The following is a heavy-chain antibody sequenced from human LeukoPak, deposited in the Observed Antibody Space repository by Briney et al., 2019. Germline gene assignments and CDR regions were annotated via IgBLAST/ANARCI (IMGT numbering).Heavy chain of an antibody. CDR3: AKELRPNDY. Sequence: TGGSLRLSCAASGITLSNSAMSWVRQAPGKGLEWVSAISRSGDRTFYADSVKGRFTISRDSSIDTLFLQMNSLRAEDTAVCFCAKELRPNDYWGQGTLVTVSS. CDR2: ISRSGDRT. J-gene: IGHJ4*02. CDR1: GITLSNSA. V-gene: IGHV3-23*01. D-gene: IGHD2-15*01.